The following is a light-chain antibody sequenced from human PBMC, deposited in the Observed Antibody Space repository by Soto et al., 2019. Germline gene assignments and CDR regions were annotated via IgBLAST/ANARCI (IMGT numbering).Light chain of an antibody. V-gene: IGLV2-8*01. CDR1: SSDFGGYNY. Sequence: QSVLTQPPSASGSPGQSVTISCTGTSSDFGGYNYVSWYQQHPGKAPKLMIYEVSNRPSGVPDRFSGSKSGNTASLTVSGLQAEDEADYYCSSYAGSNNVVFGGGTKLTVL. CDR3: SSYAGSNNVV. CDR2: EVS. J-gene: IGLJ2*01.